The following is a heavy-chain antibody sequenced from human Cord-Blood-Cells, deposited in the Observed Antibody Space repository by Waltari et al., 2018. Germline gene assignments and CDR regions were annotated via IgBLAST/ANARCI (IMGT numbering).Heavy chain of an antibody. CDR3: ARSLEGSGSYFDY. V-gene: IGHV1-2*04. D-gene: IGHD1-26*01. CDR2: INPNSGGT. J-gene: IGHJ4*02. CDR1: GYTFTGYY. Sequence: QVQLVQSGAEVKKPGASVKVSCKASGYTFTGYYMHWVRQAPGQGLEWRGWINPNSGGTNYAQKFQGWVTMTRDTSISTAYMELSRLRSDDTAVYYCARSLEGSGSYFDYWGQGTLVTVSS.